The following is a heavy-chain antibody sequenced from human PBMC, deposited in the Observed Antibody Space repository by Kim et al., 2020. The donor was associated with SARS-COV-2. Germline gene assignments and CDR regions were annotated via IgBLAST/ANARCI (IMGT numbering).Heavy chain of an antibody. J-gene: IGHJ5*02. Sequence: SETLSLTCTVSGGSISSNDWCCCVRQSPEKGLEWVGVIYHSGITTYSPSLKSRVTISVDKSKNQFSLQINSVTAAATAVYYCVRALSSRSTMYFDPWRQ. CDR2: IYHSGIT. CDR3: VRALSSRSTMYFDP. CDR1: GGSISSNDW. D-gene: IGHD6-6*01. V-gene: IGHV4-4*02.